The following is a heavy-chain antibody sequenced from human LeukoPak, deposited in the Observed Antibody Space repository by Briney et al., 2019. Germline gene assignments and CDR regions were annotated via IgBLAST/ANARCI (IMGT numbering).Heavy chain of an antibody. CDR2: IITILGIA. D-gene: IGHD1-7*01. J-gene: IGHJ6*02. V-gene: IGHV1-69*10. Sequence: GGSVTVSCMASGGTFSSYAISWVRQAPGGGVEWMGRIITILGIANYAQHFQCRVTITADTSTSTAYTQLSSLSSDDTAVYHCARDAISGTTHYYFYGIDVWGQGTTVTASS. CDR1: GGTFSSYA. CDR3: ARDAISGTTHYYFYGIDV.